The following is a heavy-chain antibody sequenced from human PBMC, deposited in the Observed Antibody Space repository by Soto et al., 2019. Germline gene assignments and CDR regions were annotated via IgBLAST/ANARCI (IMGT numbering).Heavy chain of an antibody. CDR1: GGSISSGGYY. CDR3: ARGGVYCSSTSCYSYYYYGMDV. J-gene: IGHJ6*02. D-gene: IGHD2-2*01. Sequence: KPSETLSLTCTVSGGSISSGGYYWSWIRQHPGKGLEWIGYIYYSGSTYYNPSLKSRVTISVDTSKNQFSLKLSSVTAADTAVYYCARGGVYCSSTSCYSYYYYGMDVWGQGTTVTVSS. V-gene: IGHV4-31*03. CDR2: IYYSGST.